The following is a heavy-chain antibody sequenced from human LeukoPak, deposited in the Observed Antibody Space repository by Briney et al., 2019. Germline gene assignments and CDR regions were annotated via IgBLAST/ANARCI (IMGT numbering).Heavy chain of an antibody. Sequence: SQTLSLTCTVSGGSISSGGYYWGWIRQPPGKGLEWIGSIYHSGATNYNPSLKSRVTIYEDTSNNQFSLKLDSVTAADTAVYYCARSDCSRGGRPSFEYWGQGILVTVSP. J-gene: IGHJ4*02. CDR3: ARSDCSRGGRPSFEY. D-gene: IGHD2-15*01. CDR1: GGSISSGGYY. V-gene: IGHV4-39*01. CDR2: IYHSGAT.